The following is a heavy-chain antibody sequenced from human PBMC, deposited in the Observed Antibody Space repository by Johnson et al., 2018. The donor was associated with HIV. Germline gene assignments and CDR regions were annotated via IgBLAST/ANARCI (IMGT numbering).Heavy chain of an antibody. J-gene: IGHJ3*02. D-gene: IGHD3-3*01. CDR2: IRYDGSNK. Sequence: QMLLVESGGGVVQPGGSLRLSCAASGFTFSSYGMHWVRQAPGKGLEWVAFIRYDGSNKYYADSVKGRFTISRDNSKNTLYLQMNSLRAEDTDLYYCAKGLTFFGVAMINAPLDIWGQGTMVTVSS. V-gene: IGHV3-30*02. CDR1: GFTFSSYG. CDR3: AKGLTFFGVAMINAPLDI.